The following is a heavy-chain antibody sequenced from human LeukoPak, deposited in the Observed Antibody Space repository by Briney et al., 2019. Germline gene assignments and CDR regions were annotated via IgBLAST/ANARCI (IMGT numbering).Heavy chain of an antibody. V-gene: IGHV3-48*03. CDR1: GFSSSNYE. CDR2: ISSGAISI. J-gene: IGHJ4*02. CDR3: ARERTGDLGEETLFGGAPFDY. D-gene: IGHD3-16*01. Sequence: GGSLRLSCVGSGFSSSNYEMNWVRQAPGKGLEWLSGISSGAISIYYADSMKGRFTISRDDAKNSVSLQMSSLRADDTAVYYCARERTGDLGEETLFGGAPFDYWGQGTLVTVSS.